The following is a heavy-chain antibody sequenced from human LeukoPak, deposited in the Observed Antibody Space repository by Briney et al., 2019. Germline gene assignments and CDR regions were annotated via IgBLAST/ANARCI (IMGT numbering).Heavy chain of an antibody. CDR2: INPNSGGT. D-gene: IGHD5-12*01. Sequence: GASVKVSCKASGYTFTGYYMHWVRQAPGQGLEWMGWINPNSGGTNYAQKFQGRVTMTRDTSISTAYMELSRLRSDDTAVYYCARGNTNSGSYTWLDPWGQGTLVTVSS. V-gene: IGHV1-2*02. CDR1: GYTFTGYY. CDR3: ARGNTNSGSYTWLDP. J-gene: IGHJ5*02.